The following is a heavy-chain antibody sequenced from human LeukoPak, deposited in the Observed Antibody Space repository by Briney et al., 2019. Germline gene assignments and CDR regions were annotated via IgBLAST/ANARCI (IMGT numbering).Heavy chain of an antibody. CDR3: AKDYSYGTLGAFDI. V-gene: IGHV3-30*18. J-gene: IGHJ3*02. CDR1: GFTFSSHG. CDR2: LSYDGSNK. Sequence: PGGSLRLSCAASGFTFSSHGMHWDRQAPGKGLEWVAVLSYDGSNKYYADSVKGRFTISRDNSKNTLYLQMNSLRAEDTAVYYCAKDYSYGTLGAFDIWGQGTMVTVSS. D-gene: IGHD5-18*01.